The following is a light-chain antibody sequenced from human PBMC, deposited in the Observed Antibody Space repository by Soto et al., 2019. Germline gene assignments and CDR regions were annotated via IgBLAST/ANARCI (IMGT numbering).Light chain of an antibody. CDR1: QSISSW. J-gene: IGKJ1*01. CDR3: QQYNSYPWT. Sequence: DIQMTQSPSTLSASVGDRVTITCRASQSISSWLAWYQQKPGKAPKLLIYDASSLERGVPSRFSGSGSGTEFTLTISSLQPDDVANYDCQQYNSYPWTFGQGTKVESK. V-gene: IGKV1-5*01. CDR2: DAS.